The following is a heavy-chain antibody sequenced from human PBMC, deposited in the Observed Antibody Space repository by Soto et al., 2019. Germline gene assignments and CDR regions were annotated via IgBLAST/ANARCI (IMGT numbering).Heavy chain of an antibody. CDR1: GYTFTSYY. Sequence: ASVKVSCKASGYTFTSYYMHWVRQAPGQGLERMGIINPSGGSTSYAQKFQGRVTMTRDTSTSTAYMELSSLRSEDTAVYYCAREAAAGTRITYSSGWRYYYYGMDVWGQGTTVTVSS. CDR3: AREAAAGTRITYSSGWRYYYYGMDV. CDR2: INPSGGST. J-gene: IGHJ6*02. D-gene: IGHD6-13*01. V-gene: IGHV1-46*01.